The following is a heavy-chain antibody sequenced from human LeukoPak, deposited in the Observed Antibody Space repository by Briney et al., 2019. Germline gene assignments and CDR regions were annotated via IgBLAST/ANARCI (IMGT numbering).Heavy chain of an antibody. Sequence: PGGSLRLSCAASGFTFSSYTMSWVRQAPGKGLEWVSTITTSDGNTYYADSVKGRFTVSRDNAKNSLYLQMNSLRAEDTAVYYCARARSIYDFWSGYPTFDYWGQGTLVTVSS. CDR1: GFTFSSYT. CDR3: ARARSIYDFWSGYPTFDY. D-gene: IGHD3-3*01. V-gene: IGHV3-23*01. CDR2: ITTSDGNT. J-gene: IGHJ4*02.